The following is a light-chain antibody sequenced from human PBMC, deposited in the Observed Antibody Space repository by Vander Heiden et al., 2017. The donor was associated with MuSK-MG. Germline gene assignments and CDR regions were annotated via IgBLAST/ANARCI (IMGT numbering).Light chain of an antibody. CDR3: QQFDKYPYT. J-gene: IGKJ2*01. V-gene: IGKV1-5*03. Sequence: DIQTTQSPSTLSASVGDGVTITCRASESISYWLAWYPQKPRKAPELLIYKASSLESGVPSRFSGSAAGTEFALTISSLQPGDFASYYCQQFDKYPYTFGQGTKLELK. CDR1: ESISYW. CDR2: KAS.